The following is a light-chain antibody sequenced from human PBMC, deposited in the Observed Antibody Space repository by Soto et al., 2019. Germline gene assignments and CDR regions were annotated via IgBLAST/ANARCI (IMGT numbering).Light chain of an antibody. CDR1: SSDVGAYNY. J-gene: IGLJ3*02. V-gene: IGLV2-14*01. Sequence: QSVLTQPASVSGSPGQSITISCTGTSSDVGAYNYVSWYQRHPGKVPKLIIYEVTSRPSGGSPRFSGSKSGNTASLTISGLQAEDEADYFCSSYTSSGTPVFGGGTKVTVL. CDR2: EVT. CDR3: SSYTSSGTPV.